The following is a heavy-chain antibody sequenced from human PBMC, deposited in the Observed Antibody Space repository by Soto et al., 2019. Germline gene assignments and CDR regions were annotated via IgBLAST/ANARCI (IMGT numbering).Heavy chain of an antibody. V-gene: IGHV4-59*11. CDR3: VRQRGNYFDF. CDR1: GDSINSRY. Sequence: SETLSLTCSVSGDSINSRYWNWIRQPPGKGLEWIGYIDYVGSTNYAPSLQSRVTMSVDTSKNQVSLKLRYVTAADTAVYYCVRQRGNYFDFWGQGTLVTVSS. D-gene: IGHD3-10*01. J-gene: IGHJ4*02. CDR2: IDYVGST.